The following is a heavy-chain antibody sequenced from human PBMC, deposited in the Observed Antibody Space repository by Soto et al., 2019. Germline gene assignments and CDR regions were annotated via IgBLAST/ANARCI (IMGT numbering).Heavy chain of an antibody. CDR1: GFTADDYA. V-gene: IGHV3-9*02. CDR2: ISSNSDTI. Sequence: EVQLVESGGGLVQPGRSLRLSCVASGFTADDYAMHWVRQAPGKGLEWVSGISSNSDTIDYADSVKGRITIYRDDAKNSLFLQMNSLRPEDTALYYCAKDMKWGGMTTIHYFDSWGQGTLVTVSS. D-gene: IGHD4-17*01. J-gene: IGHJ4*02. CDR3: AKDMKWGGMTTIHYFDS.